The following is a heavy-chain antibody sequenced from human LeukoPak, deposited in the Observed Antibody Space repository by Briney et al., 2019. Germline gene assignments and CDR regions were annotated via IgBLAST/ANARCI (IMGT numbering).Heavy chain of an antibody. CDR3: AKGDLGFSSWFDP. D-gene: IGHD2-21*02. J-gene: IGHJ5*02. CDR1: GFTFSSYA. CDR2: ISGSGGGT. Sequence: GGSLRLSCAASGFTFSSYAMSWVRQAPGKGLEWVSAISGSGGGTYYADSVKGRFTISRDNSKNTLYLQMNSLRAEDAAVYYCAKGDLGFSSWFDPWGQGTLVTVSS. V-gene: IGHV3-23*01.